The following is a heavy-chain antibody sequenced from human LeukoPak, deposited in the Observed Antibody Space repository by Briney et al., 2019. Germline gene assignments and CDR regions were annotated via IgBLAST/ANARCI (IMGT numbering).Heavy chain of an antibody. V-gene: IGHV1-69*04. CDR2: IIPILGIA. CDR1: GGTFSSYA. CDR3: ARAYSYGDEALDI. Sequence: SVKVSCKASGGTFSSYAISWVRQAPGQGLEWMGRIIPILGIANYAQKFQGRVTITADKSTSTAYMELSSLRSEDTAVYYCARAYSYGDEALDIWGQGTMVTVSS. D-gene: IGHD5-18*01. J-gene: IGHJ3*02.